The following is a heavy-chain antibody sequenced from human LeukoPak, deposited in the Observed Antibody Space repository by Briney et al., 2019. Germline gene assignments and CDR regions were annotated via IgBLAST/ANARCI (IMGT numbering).Heavy chain of an antibody. CDR3: ARVSRGNSVGGDY. D-gene: IGHD4-23*01. CDR2: IHYTGST. Sequence: AETLSLTYTVSGGSISNYYWSWVRQPPGKGLECIGYIHYTGSTNYHPSLKSRVTISLDTSKNQFSLKLSSVTAADTAMYYCARVSRGNSVGGDYWGQGTLVAVSS. J-gene: IGHJ4*02. V-gene: IGHV4-59*01. CDR1: GGSISNYY.